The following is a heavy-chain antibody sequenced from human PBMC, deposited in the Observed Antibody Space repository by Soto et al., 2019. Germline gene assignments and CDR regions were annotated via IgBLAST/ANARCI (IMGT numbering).Heavy chain of an antibody. CDR2: ISSSSSYI. D-gene: IGHD3-9*01. CDR3: ARESQPTLRYFDWSPPDY. V-gene: IGHV3-21*01. J-gene: IGHJ4*02. Sequence: RLSCAASGFTFSSYSMNWVRQAPAKGLEWVSSISSSSSYIYYADSVKGRFTISRDDAKNSLYLQMNRLRAEDTAVYYCARESQPTLRYFDWSPPDYWGQGTLVTVSS. CDR1: GFTFSSYS.